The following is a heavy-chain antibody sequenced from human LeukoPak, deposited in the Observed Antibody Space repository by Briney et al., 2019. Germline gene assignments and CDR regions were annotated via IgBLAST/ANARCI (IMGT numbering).Heavy chain of an antibody. V-gene: IGHV3-49*04. CDR3: VRESVRDYYFDY. D-gene: IGHD3-10*02. Sequence: GGSLRLSCTGSGFRFGGYALSWVRQDPGKVLEWVGSIRSKALYGTSEYAASVEGRFSISRDDSNNIAYLQMNSLKTDDTAVYFCVRESVRDYYFDYWGQGTLVTVSS. J-gene: IGHJ4*02. CDR2: IRSKALYGTS. CDR1: GFRFGGYA.